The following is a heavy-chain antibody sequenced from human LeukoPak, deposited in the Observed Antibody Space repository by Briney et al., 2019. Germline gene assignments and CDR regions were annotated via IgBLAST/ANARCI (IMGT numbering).Heavy chain of an antibody. D-gene: IGHD3-10*01. Sequence: ASVKVSCKASGYTFTSYGISWARQAPGQGLEWMGWISAYNGNTNYAQKLQGRVTMTTDTSTSTAYMELRSLRSDDTAVYYCARESYYYGSGSYDDFDYWGQGTLVTVSS. CDR2: ISAYNGNT. CDR1: GYTFTSYG. CDR3: ARESYYYGSGSYDDFDY. V-gene: IGHV1-18*04. J-gene: IGHJ4*02.